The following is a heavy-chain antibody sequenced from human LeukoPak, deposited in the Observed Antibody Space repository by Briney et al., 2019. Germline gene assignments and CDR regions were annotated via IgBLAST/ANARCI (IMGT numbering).Heavy chain of an antibody. J-gene: IGHJ4*02. CDR2: IKQDGSKK. V-gene: IGHV3-7*04. CDR1: GFTLSDHY. D-gene: IGHD5-24*01. Sequence: GGSLRLSCAASGFTLSDHYMDWVRQAPGKGLKWVANIKQDGSKKSYVDSVKGRFTISRDNAKNSLYLQMNSLRAEDTAIYYCTRVGYIDEGIDYWGQGTLVTVSS. CDR3: TRVGYIDEGIDY.